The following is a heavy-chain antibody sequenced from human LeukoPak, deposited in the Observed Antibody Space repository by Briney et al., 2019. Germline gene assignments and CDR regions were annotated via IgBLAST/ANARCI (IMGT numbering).Heavy chain of an antibody. CDR1: GFTVSSNY. V-gene: IGHV3-53*01. D-gene: IGHD1-26*01. CDR2: IYTGGST. J-gene: IGHJ4*02. CDR3: ARFSSGSFDY. Sequence: GGSLRLSCAASGFTVSSNYMSWVRQAPGKGLEWVSVIYTGGSTYYADSVKGRFTISRDNSKNTLYLQMSSLRAEVTAVYYCARFSSGSFDYWGQGTLVTVSS.